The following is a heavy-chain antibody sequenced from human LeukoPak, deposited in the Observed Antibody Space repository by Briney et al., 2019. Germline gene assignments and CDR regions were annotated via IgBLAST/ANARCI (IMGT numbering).Heavy chain of an antibody. D-gene: IGHD3-10*01. CDR2: ICATGDIT. Sequence: GGSLRLSCAASGFTFSSYSMTWVRQAPGKGLEWLSLICATGDITYYADSVKGRFTISRDNSKNTVYLQMDGLRAGDTAVYYCARTWFGDLEIRFDPWGQGTLVTVSS. V-gene: IGHV3-23*01. CDR1: GFTFSSYS. J-gene: IGHJ5*02. CDR3: ARTWFGDLEIRFDP.